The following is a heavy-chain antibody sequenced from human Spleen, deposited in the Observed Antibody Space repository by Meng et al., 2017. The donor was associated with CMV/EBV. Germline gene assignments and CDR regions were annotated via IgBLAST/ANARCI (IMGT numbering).Heavy chain of an antibody. D-gene: IGHD3-3*01. CDR2: IYYSGST. Sequence: SETPSLTCTVSGGSISSGDYYWSWIRQPPGKGLEWIGYIYYSGSTYYNPSLKSRVTISVDTSKNQFSLKLSSVTAADTAVYYCAREIGRRFLEWRSYWYFDLWGRGTLVTVSS. CDR1: GGSISSGDYY. CDR3: AREIGRRFLEWRSYWYFDL. V-gene: IGHV4-30-4*08. J-gene: IGHJ2*01.